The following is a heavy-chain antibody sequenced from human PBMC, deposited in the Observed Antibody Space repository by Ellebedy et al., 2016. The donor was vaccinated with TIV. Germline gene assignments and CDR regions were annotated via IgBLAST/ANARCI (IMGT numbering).Heavy chain of an antibody. J-gene: IGHJ4*02. Sequence: GESLKISCAASGFTFNRYWMSWVRQAPGKGLEWVASIKEDGDEKHYVESVKGRFTVSRDNSKNTLYLQMNSLRVDDTAVYYCAGDPPRSGWALDCWGQGTLVTVSS. CDR2: IKEDGDEK. D-gene: IGHD6-19*01. CDR1: GFTFNRYW. CDR3: AGDPPRSGWALDC. V-gene: IGHV3-7*01.